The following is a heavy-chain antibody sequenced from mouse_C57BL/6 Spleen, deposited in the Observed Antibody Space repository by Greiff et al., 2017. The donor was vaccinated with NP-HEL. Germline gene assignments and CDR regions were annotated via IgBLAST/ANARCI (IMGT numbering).Heavy chain of an antibody. CDR2: IYPGSGST. V-gene: IGHV1-55*01. Sequence: VQLKQPGAELVKPGASVKMSCKASGYTFTSYWITWVKQRPGQGLEWIGDIYPGSGSTNYNEKFKSKATLTVDPSSSTAYMQLSSLTSEDSAVYYCARERGGGYYAMDYWGQGTSVTVSS. J-gene: IGHJ4*01. CDR1: GYTFTSYW. CDR3: ARERGGGYYAMDY.